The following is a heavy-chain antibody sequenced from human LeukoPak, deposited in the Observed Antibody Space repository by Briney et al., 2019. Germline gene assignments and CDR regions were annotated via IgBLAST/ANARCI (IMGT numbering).Heavy chain of an antibody. CDR3: ARAVGSVWNDPHDAFDI. D-gene: IGHD1-1*01. J-gene: IGHJ3*02. V-gene: IGHV5-51*01. CDR1: GYNFTSYW. CDR2: VYPGDSDT. Sequence: GESLKISCKASGYNFTSYWIGWVRQMPGKGLEWMGIVYPGDSDTRYSPSFQGQVTISADKSITTAYLHWSSLKAADTAMYYCARAVGSVWNDPHDAFDIWGQGTMVTVFS.